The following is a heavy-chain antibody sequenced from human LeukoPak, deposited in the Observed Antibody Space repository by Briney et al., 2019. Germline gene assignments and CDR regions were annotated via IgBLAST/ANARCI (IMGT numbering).Heavy chain of an antibody. D-gene: IGHD6-19*01. CDR2: IYYSGST. J-gene: IGHJ4*02. CDR3: ATHRNSSGWPYFDY. V-gene: IGHV4-59*08. Sequence: SETLSLTCTVSGGSISSYYWSWIRQPPGKGLEWIGYIYYSGSTNYNPSLKSRVTISVDTSKNQFSLKLSSVTAADTAVYYCATHRNSSGWPYFDYWGQGTLVTVS. CDR1: GGSISSYY.